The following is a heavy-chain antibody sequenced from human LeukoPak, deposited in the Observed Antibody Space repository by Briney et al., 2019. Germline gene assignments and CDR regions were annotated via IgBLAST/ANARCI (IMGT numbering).Heavy chain of an antibody. CDR3: AKEVNGWYYVDY. J-gene: IGHJ4*02. Sequence: GGSLRLSCAASGFTFSDHYMDWVRQAPGKGLEWVSAISDSGGRTFYANSVKGRFTISRDNSKNTLDLQMNSLRAEDTAVYYCAKEVNGWYYVDYWGQGTLVTVSS. CDR2: ISDSGGRT. V-gene: IGHV3-23*01. D-gene: IGHD6-19*01. CDR1: GFTFSDHY.